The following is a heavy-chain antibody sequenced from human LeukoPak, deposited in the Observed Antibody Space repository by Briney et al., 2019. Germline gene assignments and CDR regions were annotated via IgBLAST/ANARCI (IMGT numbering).Heavy chain of an antibody. Sequence: QSGGSLRLSCAASGFTFSSSAMSWVRQAPGKGLEWVSAISNNGGYTYYADSVQGRFTISRDNSKSTLCLQMNSLRAEDTAVYYCAKGPQPPPFYGMDVWGQGTTVTVSS. J-gene: IGHJ6*02. CDR2: ISNNGGYT. CDR1: GFTFSSSA. CDR3: AKGPQPPPFYGMDV. V-gene: IGHV3-23*01.